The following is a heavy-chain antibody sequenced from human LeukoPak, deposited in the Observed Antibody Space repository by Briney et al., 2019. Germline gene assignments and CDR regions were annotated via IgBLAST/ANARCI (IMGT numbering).Heavy chain of an antibody. CDR1: GFTFSSYA. D-gene: IGHD4/OR15-4a*01. J-gene: IGHJ4*02. CDR3: AKTAVVITFRFDD. CDR2: IPGSGGAT. Sequence: GGSLRLSCEASGFTFSSYAIRWVRQAPGTGLEWVSSIPGSGGATYYADSVRGRFSISRDSSKNTVYLQMNSLRADDTAVYYCAKTAVVITFRFDDWGQGALVTVSS. V-gene: IGHV3-23*01.